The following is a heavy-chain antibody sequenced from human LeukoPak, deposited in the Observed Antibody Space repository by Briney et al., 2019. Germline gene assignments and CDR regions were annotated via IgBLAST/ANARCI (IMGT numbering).Heavy chain of an antibody. CDR3: ARGADFYYDSSGYWDYYMDV. CDR1: GYTFTGYY. Sequence: GASVKVSCKASGYTFTGYYMHWVRQAPGQGLEWMGWINPNSGGTNYAQKFQGRVTMTRDTSISTAYMELSRLRSDDTAVYYRARGADFYYDSSGYWDYYMDVWGKGTTVTVSS. D-gene: IGHD3-22*01. V-gene: IGHV1-2*02. J-gene: IGHJ6*03. CDR2: INPNSGGT.